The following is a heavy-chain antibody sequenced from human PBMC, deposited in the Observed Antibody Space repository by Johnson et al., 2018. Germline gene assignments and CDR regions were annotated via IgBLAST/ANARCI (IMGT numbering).Heavy chain of an antibody. V-gene: IGHV3-30-3*01. CDR2: ISYDGSNK. J-gene: IGHJ6*03. CDR1: GFTFSSYA. Sequence: QVQLVQSGGGLVKPGGSLRLSCAASGFTFSSYAMHWVRQAPGKGLEWVAVISYDGSNKYYADSVKGRFPISRDNSTNTLYLPMNSLRAGETAVDYCAKGEHCYGSGSYYFGDMDVWGKGTTVTVSS. CDR3: AKGEHCYGSGSYYFGDMDV. D-gene: IGHD3-10*01.